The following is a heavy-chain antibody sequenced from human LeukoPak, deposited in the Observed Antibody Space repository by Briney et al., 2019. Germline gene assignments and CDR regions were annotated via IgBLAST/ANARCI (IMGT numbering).Heavy chain of an antibody. CDR2: ISGSGDNT. CDR1: GFTFTNHA. D-gene: IGHD2-2*01. CDR3: AKDRSAVPAASNY. J-gene: IGHJ4*02. V-gene: IGHV3-23*01. Sequence: GGSLRLSCAASGFTFTNHAMTWVRQAPGKGLEWVSGISGSGDNTYYADSVKGRFTISRDNFKNMVFLQMNSLRAEDTAVYYCAKDRSAVPAASNYWGQGTLVTVSS.